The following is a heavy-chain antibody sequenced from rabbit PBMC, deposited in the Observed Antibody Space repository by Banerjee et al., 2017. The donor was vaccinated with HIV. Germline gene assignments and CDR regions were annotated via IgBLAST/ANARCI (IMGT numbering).Heavy chain of an antibody. CDR2: IDPVFGST. CDR1: GFDFSSYY. CDR3: ARDEDAYGYEFGL. J-gene: IGHJ4*01. V-gene: IGHV1S7*01. Sequence: QLKETGGGLVQPGGSLTLSCKASGFDFSSYYMSWVRQAPGKGLEWIGYIDPVFGSTYYASWVNGRFTISSHNAQNTLYLQLNSLTAADTATYFCARDEDAYGYEFGLWGQGTLVTVS. D-gene: IGHD6-1*01.